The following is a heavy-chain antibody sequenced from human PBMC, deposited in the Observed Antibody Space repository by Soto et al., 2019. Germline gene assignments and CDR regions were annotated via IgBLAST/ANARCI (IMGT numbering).Heavy chain of an antibody. D-gene: IGHD2-2*01. Sequence: SATLSLPCTVSTAPLSSSTYPWGWIRQPPGKGLEWIGSIYYSGSTYYNPSLNSRVTVSVDTSKNQFSLKVTSVTAADTAVYYCARLHGYCISSSCHGHYAMDVWGQGTTVT. CDR3: ARLHGYCISSSCHGHYAMDV. J-gene: IGHJ6*02. CDR2: IYYSGST. CDR1: TAPLSSSTYP. V-gene: IGHV4-39*01.